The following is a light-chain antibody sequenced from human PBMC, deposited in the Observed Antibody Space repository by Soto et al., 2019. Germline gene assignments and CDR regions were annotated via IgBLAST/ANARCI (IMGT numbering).Light chain of an antibody. CDR2: GAS. Sequence: EIVMTQSPATLSVSPGERATLSCRASQSVSSNLAWYQQKPGQAPRLLIYGASTRATGIPARFSGSGSGTEFTLTISSLQSEDFAVYSCQHYNNWPPLTFGGGTKVRSN. J-gene: IGKJ4*01. V-gene: IGKV3-15*01. CDR1: QSVSSN. CDR3: QHYNNWPPLT.